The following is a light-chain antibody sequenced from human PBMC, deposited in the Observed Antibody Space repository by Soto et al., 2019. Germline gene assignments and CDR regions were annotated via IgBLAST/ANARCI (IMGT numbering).Light chain of an antibody. CDR2: NTN. V-gene: IGLV1-44*01. J-gene: IGLJ2*01. CDR3: AAWDGSLDVVL. CDR1: SSNIGTNT. Sequence: QSALTQPPSASGTPGQRVTISCSGSSSNIGTNTVNWYQQFPGSAPQLLLYNTNQRPSGVPGRFSGSKSGTSASLASSGLQSEDEAEYYCAAWDGSLDVVLFGGGTQLTVL.